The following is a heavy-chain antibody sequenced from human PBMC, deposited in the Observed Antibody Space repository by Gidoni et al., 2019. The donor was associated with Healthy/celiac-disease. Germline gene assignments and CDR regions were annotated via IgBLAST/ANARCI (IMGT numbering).Heavy chain of an antibody. V-gene: IGHV3-33*01. Sequence: QAPGKGLEWVAVIWYDGSNKYYADSVKGRFTIARDNSKNTLYLQMNSLRAEDTSVYYCAREFVYISRWYGWFDPWGQGTLVTVSS. CDR2: IWYDGSNK. CDR3: AREFVYISRWYGWFDP. D-gene: IGHD6-19*01. J-gene: IGHJ5*02.